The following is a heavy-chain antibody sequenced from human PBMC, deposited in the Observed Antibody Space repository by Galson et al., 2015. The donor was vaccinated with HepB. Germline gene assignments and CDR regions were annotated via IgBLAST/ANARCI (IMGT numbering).Heavy chain of an antibody. V-gene: IGHV1-2*02. Sequence: SVKVSCKASGYTFTGYYMHWVRQAPGQGLEWMGWINPNSGGTNYAQKFQGRVTMTRDTSISTAYMELSRLRFDDTAVYYCARGPGDYYYYGVDVWGQGTTVTVSS. CDR2: INPNSGGT. D-gene: IGHD4-17*01. J-gene: IGHJ6*02. CDR3: ARGPGDYYYYGVDV. CDR1: GYTFTGYY.